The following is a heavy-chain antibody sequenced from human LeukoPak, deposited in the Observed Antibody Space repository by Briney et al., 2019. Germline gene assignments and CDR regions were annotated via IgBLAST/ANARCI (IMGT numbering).Heavy chain of an antibody. J-gene: IGHJ3*02. CDR2: IIPILGIA. CDR1: GGTFSSYA. CDR3: ASCRYCGGDRSPFDDDAFDI. Sequence: ASVKVSCKASGGTFSSYAISWVRQAPGQGLEWMGRIIPILGIANYAQKFQGRVTITADKSTSTAYMELSSLRSEDTAVYYCASCRYCGGDRSPFDDDAFDIWGQGTMVTVSS. V-gene: IGHV1-69*04. D-gene: IGHD2-21*02.